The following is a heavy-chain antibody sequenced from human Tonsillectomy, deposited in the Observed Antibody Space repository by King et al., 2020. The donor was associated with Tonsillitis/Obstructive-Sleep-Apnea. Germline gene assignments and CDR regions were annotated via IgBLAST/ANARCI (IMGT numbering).Heavy chain of an antibody. CDR3: ARENGGGSAFDI. CDR2: ISHSGST. Sequence: VQLQQWGAGLLKPSETLSLTCGVYGGSFSGYYWTWIRQPPGKGLEWIGEISHSGSTNYNPSLKSRVTISVDPSKNQFSLKLSSVTAADTAVYYCARENGGGSAFDIWGQGTMVTVSS. J-gene: IGHJ3*02. CDR1: GGSFSGYY. V-gene: IGHV4-34*01. D-gene: IGHD3-16*01.